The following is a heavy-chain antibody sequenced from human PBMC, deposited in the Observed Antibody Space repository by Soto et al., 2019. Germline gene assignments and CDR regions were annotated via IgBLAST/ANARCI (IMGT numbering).Heavy chain of an antibody. V-gene: IGHV1-69*13. J-gene: IGHJ3*02. CDR2: IIPIFGTA. CDR1: GGTFSSYA. D-gene: IGHD1-1*01. Sequence: GASVKVSCKASGGTFSSYAISWVRQAPGQGLEWMGGIIPIFGTANYAQKFQGRVTITADESTSTDYMELSSLRSEDTAVYYCSSVERGTATTVVDAFDIWGPGTMVTVSS. CDR3: SSVERGTATTVVDAFDI.